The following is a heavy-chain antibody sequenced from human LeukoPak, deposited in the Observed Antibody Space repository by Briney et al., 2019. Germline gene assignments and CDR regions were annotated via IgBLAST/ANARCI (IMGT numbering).Heavy chain of an antibody. CDR3: AKDPQLHYDILTRNWFDP. Sequence: GGSLRLSCAASGFTFSSYAMSWVRQAPGKGLEWVSAISGSGGSTYYADSVKGRFTISRDNSKNTQYLQMNSLRAEDTAVYYCAKDPQLHYDILTRNWFDPWGQGTLVTVSS. CDR1: GFTFSSYA. V-gene: IGHV3-23*01. D-gene: IGHD3-9*01. J-gene: IGHJ5*02. CDR2: ISGSGGST.